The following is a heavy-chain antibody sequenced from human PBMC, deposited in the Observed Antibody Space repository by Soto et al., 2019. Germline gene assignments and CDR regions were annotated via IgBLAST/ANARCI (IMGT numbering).Heavy chain of an antibody. Sequence: GSLRLSCAASGFTFSNYWMSWVRQAPGKGLEWVANIKQDGSEKNYLDSVKGRFTISRDYAKNSLYLQMNSLRVEDTAVYYCAREADAFDIWGQGTMVTVSS. CDR2: IKQDGSEK. V-gene: IGHV3-7*03. CDR1: GFTFSNYW. J-gene: IGHJ3*02. CDR3: AREADAFDI.